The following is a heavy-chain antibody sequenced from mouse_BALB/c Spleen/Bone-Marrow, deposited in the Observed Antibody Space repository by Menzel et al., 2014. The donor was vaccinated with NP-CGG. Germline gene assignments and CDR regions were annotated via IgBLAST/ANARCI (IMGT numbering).Heavy chain of an antibody. V-gene: IGHV1S135*01. CDR2: IDPYYGGT. CDR3: ARVGDNRHFDV. J-gene: IGHJ1*01. Sequence: VQLQQSGSELVRPGASVKISCKASGYSFTGYNMNWVKQSNGKSLEWIGNIDPYYGGTDYNQKFKGKATLTVDNSSSTAYMQLKSLTSEDSAVYYCARVGDNRHFDVWGAVTTVTVSA. CDR1: GYSFTGYN. D-gene: IGHD3-3*01.